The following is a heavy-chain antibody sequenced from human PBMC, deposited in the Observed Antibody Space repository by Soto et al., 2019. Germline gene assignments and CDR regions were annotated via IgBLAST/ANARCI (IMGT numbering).Heavy chain of an antibody. D-gene: IGHD3-22*01. V-gene: IGHV5-51*01. Sequence: GESLKISCKGSGYSFTSYWIGWVRQMPGKGLEWMGIIHPGDSDTRYSPSFQDPVTMSVDKSISTAYLQWSSLKASDTAMYYCVRPDSSCYYVNWGQGTLVTVSS. CDR3: VRPDSSCYYVN. J-gene: IGHJ4*01. CDR2: IHPGDSDT. CDR1: GYSFTSYW.